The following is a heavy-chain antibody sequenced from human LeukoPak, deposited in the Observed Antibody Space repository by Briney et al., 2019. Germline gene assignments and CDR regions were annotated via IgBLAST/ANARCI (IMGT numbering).Heavy chain of an antibody. CDR1: GFTFSSYA. Sequence: PGGSLRLSCAASGFTFSSYAMSWVRQAPGKGLEWVSAISGSGGSTYYADSVKGRFTISRDNAKNSLYLQMNSLRAEDTAVYYCARDPPLYYDFWSGYNPSFDYWGQGTLVTVSS. CDR3: ARDPPLYYDFWSGYNPSFDY. J-gene: IGHJ4*02. V-gene: IGHV3-23*01. CDR2: ISGSGGST. D-gene: IGHD3-3*01.